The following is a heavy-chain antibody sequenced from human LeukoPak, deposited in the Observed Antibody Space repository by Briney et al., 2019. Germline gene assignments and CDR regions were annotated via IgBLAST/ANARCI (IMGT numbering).Heavy chain of an antibody. D-gene: IGHD2-2*01. CDR1: GFTSSSYS. J-gene: IGHJ6*02. Sequence: PGGSLRLSCAASGFTSSSYSMNWVRQAPGKGLEWVSSISSSSSYIYYADSVKGRFTISRDNAKNSLYLQMNSLRAEDTAVYYCARGYCSSTSCRILGYYYGMDVWGQGTTVTVSS. CDR3: ARGYCSSTSCRILGYYYGMDV. V-gene: IGHV3-21*01. CDR2: ISSSSSYI.